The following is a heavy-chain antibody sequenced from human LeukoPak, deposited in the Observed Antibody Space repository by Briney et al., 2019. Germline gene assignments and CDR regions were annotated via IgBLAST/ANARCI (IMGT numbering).Heavy chain of an antibody. D-gene: IGHD5-18*01. Sequence: PGGSLRLSCAASGFTFSSYNMNWVRQAPGKGLEWVSSISSSSSYIYYADSVKGRFTISRDKAKNSLYLQMNSLRAKDTAVYYCARERGYSYGYGDYWGQGTLVTVSS. CDR2: ISSSSSYI. V-gene: IGHV3-21*01. CDR1: GFTFSSYN. CDR3: ARERGYSYGYGDY. J-gene: IGHJ4*02.